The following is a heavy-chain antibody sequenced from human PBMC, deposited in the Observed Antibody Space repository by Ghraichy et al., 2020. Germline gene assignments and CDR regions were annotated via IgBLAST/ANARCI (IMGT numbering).Heavy chain of an antibody. CDR1: GGTFSSHD. CDR2: IIPRIHIK. CDR3: ASRRTGMVMNYFYPLDV. J-gene: IGHJ6*02. D-gene: IGHD5-18*01. Sequence: SVKVSCKASGGTFSSHDISWVRQAPGQGLEWMGRIIPRIHIKNFAQKFQGRVTFTADKSSSTVDMELSSLTSDDTAVYYCASRRTGMVMNYFYPLDVWGPGTTVTVSS. V-gene: IGHV1-69*04.